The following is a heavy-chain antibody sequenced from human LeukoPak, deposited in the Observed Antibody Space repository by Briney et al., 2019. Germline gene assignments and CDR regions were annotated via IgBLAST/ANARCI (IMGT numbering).Heavy chain of an antibody. D-gene: IGHD3-9*01. J-gene: IGHJ4*02. CDR2: IITIFGRG. CDR3: ARHLYYDILTGYYYFDY. CDR1: GGTFTIYA. V-gene: IGHV1-69*13. Sequence: SVTVSFKASGGTFTIYAISWVRQAPGRGNEWMGGIITIFGRGNYAQKFQGRVTITADESTSTAYMQLSSLRSEDTAVYYCARHLYYDILTGYYYFDYWGQGTLVTVSS.